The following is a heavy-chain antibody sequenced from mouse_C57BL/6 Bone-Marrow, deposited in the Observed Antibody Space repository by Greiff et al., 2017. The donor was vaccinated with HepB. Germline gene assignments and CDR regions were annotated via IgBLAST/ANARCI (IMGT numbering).Heavy chain of an antibody. CDR3: ARSVITTVVAPTFYFDY. J-gene: IGHJ2*01. V-gene: IGHV7-3*01. Sequence: DVHLVESGGGLVQPGGSLSLSCAASGFTFTDYYMSWVRQPPGKALEWLGFIRNKANGYTTEYSASVKGRFTISRDNSQIILYLQMNALRAEDSATYYCARSVITTVVAPTFYFDYWGQGTTLTVSS. D-gene: IGHD1-1*01. CDR2: IRNKANGYTT. CDR1: GFTFTDYY.